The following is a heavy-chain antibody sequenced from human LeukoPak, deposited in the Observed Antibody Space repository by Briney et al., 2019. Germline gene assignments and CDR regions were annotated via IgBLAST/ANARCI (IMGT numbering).Heavy chain of an antibody. CDR1: GYSFTSYD. Sequence: GASVKVSCKASGYSFTSYDINWVRQATGQGLEWMGWMNPNSGNTGFAQKFQGRVTMTRDTSITTAYMELSSLTFEDTAVYYCAREYGYNKWFDPWGQRTLVTVSS. D-gene: IGHD5-24*01. CDR3: AREYGYNKWFDP. V-gene: IGHV1-8*01. CDR2: MNPNSGNT. J-gene: IGHJ5*02.